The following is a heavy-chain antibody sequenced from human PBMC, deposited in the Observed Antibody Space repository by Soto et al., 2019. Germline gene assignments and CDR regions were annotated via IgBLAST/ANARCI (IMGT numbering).Heavy chain of an antibody. D-gene: IGHD2-21*02. CDR3: ARVVGGNFWWFDP. J-gene: IGHJ5*02. CDR1: GDNVSSNSAA. V-gene: IGHV6-1*01. CDR2: TYYRSKWYN. Sequence: SQTLSLTCAISGDNVSSNSAAWNWTRRSPSRGLGWLGRTYYRSKWYNDYAVSVKSRITINPDTSKNQFSLQLNSVTPEDTAVYYCARVVGGNFWWFDPWGQGTLVTVSS.